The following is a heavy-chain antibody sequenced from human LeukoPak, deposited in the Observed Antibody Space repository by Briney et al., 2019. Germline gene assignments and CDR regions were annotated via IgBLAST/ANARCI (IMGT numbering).Heavy chain of an antibody. Sequence: ASVKVSCKASGYTFTGYYMHWVRQAPGQGLEWMGWINPNSGGTNYAQKLQGRVIMTTDTSTSTAYMELRSLRSDDTAVYDCARGGNSGWKTPNDDYWGQGTLVTVSS. CDR3: ARGGNSGWKTPNDDY. CDR1: GYTFTGYY. CDR2: INPNSGGT. D-gene: IGHD6-19*01. J-gene: IGHJ4*02. V-gene: IGHV1-2*02.